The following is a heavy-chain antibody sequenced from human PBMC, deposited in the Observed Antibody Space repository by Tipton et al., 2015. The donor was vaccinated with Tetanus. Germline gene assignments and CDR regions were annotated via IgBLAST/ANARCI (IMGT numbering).Heavy chain of an antibody. CDR3: ARAGEGGYDATMGFYYYYMDV. CDR1: GASISTYS. CDR2: LYFSGNT. D-gene: IGHD5-12*01. V-gene: IGHV4-59*01. J-gene: IGHJ6*03. Sequence: PSLTCTVSGASISTYSWTWIRQSPGKGLEWIAYLYFSGNTNYNPSLKTRVTMSPDTSKNQVSLRLNSVTAADTAVYYCARAGEGGYDATMGFYYYYMDVWGKGTTVTVSS.